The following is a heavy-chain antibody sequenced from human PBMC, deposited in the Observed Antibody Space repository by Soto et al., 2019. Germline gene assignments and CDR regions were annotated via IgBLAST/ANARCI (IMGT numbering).Heavy chain of an antibody. CDR3: ARTFDYYGMDV. CDR1: GYSIGSGYY. V-gene: IGHV4-38-2*01. J-gene: IGHJ6*02. CDR2: IYHAGSV. Sequence: LSLTCSVSGYSIGSGYYWAWIRQSPGKGLEWIGSIYHAGSVYYNPSLNGRVALSMDTSKNHFSLKLTSVTAADTAVYYCARTFDYYGMDVWGQGTTVTVSS.